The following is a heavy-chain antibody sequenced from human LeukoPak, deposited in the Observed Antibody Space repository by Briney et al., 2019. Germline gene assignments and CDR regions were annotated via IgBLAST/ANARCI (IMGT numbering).Heavy chain of an antibody. CDR1: GGSISSGDYY. Sequence: SETLSLTCSVSGGSISSGDYYWSWIRQPPGKGLEWIGYIYYSGSTNYNPSLKSRVTISVDTSKNQFSLKLSSVTAADTAVYYCARASEYSSSYDYWGQGTLVTVSS. CDR3: ARASEYSSSYDY. J-gene: IGHJ4*02. CDR2: IYYSGST. D-gene: IGHD6-6*01. V-gene: IGHV4-61*08.